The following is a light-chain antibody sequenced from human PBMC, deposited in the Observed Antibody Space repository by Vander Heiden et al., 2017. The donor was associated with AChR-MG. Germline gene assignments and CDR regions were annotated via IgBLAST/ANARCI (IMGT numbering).Light chain of an antibody. Sequence: IHFTPSPSSLSASGRGRCTIDGRARQGLSSQIAGDQQNPGKVPKLLSSGASTLENGVPSRFSGSGSGTDFTLTISSLQPEDFATYYCQHLNSYPLTFGGGTKVEIK. J-gene: IGKJ4*01. CDR3: QHLNSYPLT. CDR1: QGLSSQ. V-gene: IGKV1-9*01. CDR2: GAS.